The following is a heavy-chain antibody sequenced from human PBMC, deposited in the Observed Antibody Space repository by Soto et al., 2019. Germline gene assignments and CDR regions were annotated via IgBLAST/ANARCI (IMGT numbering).Heavy chain of an antibody. CDR3: AGVGRGTVAGTLEGWFYP. D-gene: IGHD6-19*01. V-gene: IGHV1-69*01. Sequence: QVQLVQSGAEVKKPGSSVKVSCKASGGTFSSYANSWVRQAPGQGLEWMGGIIPIFGTANYAQKFQGRVTITADESTSTAYRELSSLRSEDTAVYYCAGVGRGTVAGTLEGWFYPWGQGTLVTVSS. J-gene: IGHJ5*02. CDR1: GGTFSSYA. CDR2: IIPIFGTA.